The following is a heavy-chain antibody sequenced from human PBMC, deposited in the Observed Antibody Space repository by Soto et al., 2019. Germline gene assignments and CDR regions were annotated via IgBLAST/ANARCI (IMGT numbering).Heavy chain of an antibody. CDR1: DFIFGNYA. D-gene: IGHD1-1*01. CDR3: ARERMRTGTTSN. Sequence: GGSLRLSCVASDFIFGNYAMHWVRQGPGEGLEWVASISSDGNKKYYLDSVKGRFTISRDNSKKTLDLQMNSLRTEDTAVYYCARERMRTGTTSNWGQGNQVTVSS. V-gene: IGHV3-30-3*01. J-gene: IGHJ4*02. CDR2: ISSDGNKK.